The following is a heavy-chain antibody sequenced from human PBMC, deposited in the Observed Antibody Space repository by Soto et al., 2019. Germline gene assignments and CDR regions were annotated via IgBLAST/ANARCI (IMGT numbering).Heavy chain of an antibody. Sequence: GASVKVSCKASGYTFTSYGISWVRQAPGQGLEWMGWISAYNGNTNYAQKLQGRVTMTTDTSTSTAYMELRSLRSDDTAVYYCARDHGGGSCYRPLCYCYYGMDVWGQGTTVTVS. CDR3: ARDHGGGSCYRPLCYCYYGMDV. V-gene: IGHV1-18*01. CDR1: GYTFTSYG. D-gene: IGHD2-15*01. J-gene: IGHJ6*02. CDR2: ISAYNGNT.